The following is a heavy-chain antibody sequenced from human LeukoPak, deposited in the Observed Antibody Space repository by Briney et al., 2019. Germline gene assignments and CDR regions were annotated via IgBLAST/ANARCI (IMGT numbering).Heavy chain of an antibody. CDR1: GGTFSSYA. J-gene: IGHJ4*02. Sequence: ASVKVSCKASGGTFSSYAISWVRQAPGQGLEWMGGIIPIFGTANYAQKFQGRVTITADESTSTAYMELSSLRSEDTAVYYCARSRPIAAAGTFENGGEEYYFDYWGREPWSPSPQ. V-gene: IGHV1-69*01. CDR2: IIPIFGTA. CDR3: ARSRPIAAAGTFENGGEEYYFDY. D-gene: IGHD6-13*01.